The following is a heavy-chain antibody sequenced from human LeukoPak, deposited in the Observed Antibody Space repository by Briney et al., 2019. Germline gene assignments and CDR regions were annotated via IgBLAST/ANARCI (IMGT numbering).Heavy chain of an antibody. J-gene: IGHJ4*02. CDR3: ARVQWGQGSYIVDY. D-gene: IGHD1-26*01. CDR2: INSDGSRT. Sequence: GGSLRLSRAASGFTFSSYWMHWVRQAPGKGLVWVSRINSDGSRTSYADSVKGRFTISRDNAKNTLYLQMNSLRAEDTAVYYCARVQWGQGSYIVDYWGQGTLVTVSS. V-gene: IGHV3-74*01. CDR1: GFTFSSYW.